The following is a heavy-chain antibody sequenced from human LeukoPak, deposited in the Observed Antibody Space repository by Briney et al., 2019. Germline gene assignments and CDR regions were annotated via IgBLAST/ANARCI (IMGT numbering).Heavy chain of an antibody. CDR2: IYPGDSDT. CDR1: GYTFTNYW. CDR3: ARLRYCSGGSCYSGNYFDY. J-gene: IGHJ4*02. V-gene: IGHV5-51*01. D-gene: IGHD2-15*01. Sequence: GESLKISCMGSGYTFTNYWIGWVRQMPGKGLEWMGIIYPGDSDTRYSPSFQGQVTISADKSISTAYLQWSSLKASDTAMYYCARLRYCSGGSCYSGNYFDYWGQGTLVTVSS.